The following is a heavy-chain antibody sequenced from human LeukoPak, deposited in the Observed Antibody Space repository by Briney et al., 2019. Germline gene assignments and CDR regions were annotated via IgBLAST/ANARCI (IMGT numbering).Heavy chain of an antibody. Sequence: ASVKVSCKASGYTFTSYYMHWVRQAPGQGLEWVGIINPSGGSTSYAQKFQGRVTMTRDTSTSTVYMELSSLRSEDTAVYYCARGTSSWYGGEIYYFDYWGQGTLVTVSS. V-gene: IGHV1-46*01. CDR1: GYTFTSYY. J-gene: IGHJ4*02. D-gene: IGHD6-13*01. CDR3: ARGTSSWYGGEIYYFDY. CDR2: INPSGGST.